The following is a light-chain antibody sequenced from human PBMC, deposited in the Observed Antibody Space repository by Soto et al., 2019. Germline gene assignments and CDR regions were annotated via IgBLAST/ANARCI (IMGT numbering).Light chain of an antibody. Sequence: DIQMTQSPSSLSASVGDRVTLTCRASQVISNKVGWYQQKPGKAPERLIFAASNLEGGGPSRFSGRGSATEFSLTISSLKPEPFATYCVQHNTHPYTFGQRNKLEI. V-gene: IGKV1-17*01. J-gene: IGKJ2*01. CDR3: VQHNTHPYT. CDR1: QVISNK. CDR2: AAS.